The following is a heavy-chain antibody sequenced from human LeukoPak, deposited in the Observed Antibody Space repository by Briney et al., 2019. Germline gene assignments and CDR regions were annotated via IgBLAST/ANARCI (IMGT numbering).Heavy chain of an antibody. CDR3: ARVWRYSAYDASDY. V-gene: IGHV3-21*01. D-gene: IGHD5-12*01. J-gene: IGHJ4*02. CDR2: ISSSSSYI. CDR1: GFTFISYS. Sequence: GGSLRLSCAASGFTFISYSMNWVRQAPGKGLEWVSSISSSSSYIYYADSVKGRFTISRDNAKNSLYLQMNSLRAEDTAVYYCARVWRYSAYDASDYWGQGTLVTVSS.